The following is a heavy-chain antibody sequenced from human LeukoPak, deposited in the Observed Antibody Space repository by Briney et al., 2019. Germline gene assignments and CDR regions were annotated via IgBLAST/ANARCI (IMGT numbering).Heavy chain of an antibody. V-gene: IGHV4-31*03. CDR2: IYYSGST. CDR3: ARAGLYCSSTSCYTSGYYMDV. D-gene: IGHD2-2*02. Sequence: SETLSLTCTVSGGSISSGGYYWSWIRQHPGKGLEWIGYIYYSGSTYYNPSLKSRVTISVDTSKNQFSLKLSSVTAADTAGYYCARAGLYCSSTSCYTSGYYMDVWGKGTTVTVSS. J-gene: IGHJ6*03. CDR1: GGSISSGGYY.